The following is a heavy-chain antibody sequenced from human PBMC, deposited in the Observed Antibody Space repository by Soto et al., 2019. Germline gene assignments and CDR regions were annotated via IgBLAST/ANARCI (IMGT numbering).Heavy chain of an antibody. CDR2: IPQEGSDG. V-gene: IGHV3-7*03. J-gene: IGHJ6*02. CDR3: ARDQLLLPAHDFFYGSDV. D-gene: IGHD2-15*01. CDR1: GFTLSMYS. Sequence: DVQLEESGGGLVQPGESLRLSCEVSGFTLSMYSMSWVRQAPGKGLEWVAKIPQEGSDGHYVDSVKGRFTISIDNAKNSVYLQMNSLRADDTAVYYCARDQLLLPAHDFFYGSDVWGQGAKVTVSS.